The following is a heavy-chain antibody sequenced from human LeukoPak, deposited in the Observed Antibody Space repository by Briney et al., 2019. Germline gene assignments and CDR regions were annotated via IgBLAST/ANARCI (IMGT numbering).Heavy chain of an antibody. J-gene: IGHJ4*02. CDR2: IYYSGST. D-gene: IGHD2-15*01. CDR3: AREGHCSGGSCLDY. V-gene: IGHV4-59*12. Sequence: PSETLSLTCTVSGGSISSYYWSWIRQPPGKGLEWIGYIYYSGSTNYNPSLKSRVTISVDTSKNQFSLKLSSVTAADTAVYYCAREGHCSGGSCLDYWGQGTLVTVSS. CDR1: GGSISSYY.